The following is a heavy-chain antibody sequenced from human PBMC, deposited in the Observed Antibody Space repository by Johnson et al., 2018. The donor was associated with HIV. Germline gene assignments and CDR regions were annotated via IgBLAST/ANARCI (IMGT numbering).Heavy chain of an antibody. D-gene: IGHD2-21*02. J-gene: IGHJ3*02. CDR2: ISFDGNLK. V-gene: IGHV3-30*18. CDR3: AKDRVVTNDAFDI. CDR1: GLSFSNFG. Sequence: QEQLVESGGGVVQPGKSLTLSCVGSGLSFSNFGIHWVRQAPGKGPEWVAVISFDGNLKKYADSVKGRFTISRDNSKNTLYLQMNSLRAEDTAVYYCAKDRVVTNDAFDIWGQGTMVTVSS.